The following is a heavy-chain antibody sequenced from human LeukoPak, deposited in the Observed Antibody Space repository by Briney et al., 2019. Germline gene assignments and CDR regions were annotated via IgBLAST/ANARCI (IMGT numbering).Heavy chain of an antibody. CDR1: GGSISRGSYY. Sequence: PSQTLSLTCTVSGGSISRGSYYWSWIRQPAGKGLEWIGRIYTSGSTNYNPSLKSQVTISVDTSKNQFSLKLSSVTAADTAVYYCARESLEWLLYPYFDYWGQGALVTVSS. V-gene: IGHV4-61*02. CDR2: IYTSGST. D-gene: IGHD3-3*01. CDR3: ARESLEWLLYPYFDY. J-gene: IGHJ4*02.